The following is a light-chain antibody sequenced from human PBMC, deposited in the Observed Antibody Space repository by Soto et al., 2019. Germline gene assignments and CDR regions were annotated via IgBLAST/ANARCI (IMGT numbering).Light chain of an antibody. Sequence: DIQMTQSPSTLSASVGDRVTITCRASQSISTWLARYQQKPGKAPKLLIYKASSLESGVLSRFSGSGSGTEFTLTISSLQPDDSATYYCQQYINRWTFGQGTKVEIK. V-gene: IGKV1-5*03. CDR1: QSISTW. CDR2: KAS. J-gene: IGKJ1*01. CDR3: QQYINRWT.